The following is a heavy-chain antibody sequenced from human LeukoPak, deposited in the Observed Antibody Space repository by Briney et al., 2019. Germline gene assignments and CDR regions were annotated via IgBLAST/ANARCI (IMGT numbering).Heavy chain of an antibody. V-gene: IGHV3-30*18. Sequence: GGSLRLSCAASGFTFSSYGMHWVRQAPGKGLEWVAVISYDGSNKYYADSVKGRFTISRDNSKNTLYLQMNSLRAEDTAVYYCAKEPGSGWYAPGDYWGQGTLVTVSS. D-gene: IGHD6-19*01. CDR1: GFTFSSYG. J-gene: IGHJ4*02. CDR2: ISYDGSNK. CDR3: AKEPGSGWYAPGDY.